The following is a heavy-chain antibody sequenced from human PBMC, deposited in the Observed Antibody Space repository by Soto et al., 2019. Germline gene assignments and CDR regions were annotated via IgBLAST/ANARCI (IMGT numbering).Heavy chain of an antibody. J-gene: IGHJ4*02. D-gene: IGHD3-22*01. CDR3: ARDLGRVVVMPPDY. V-gene: IGHV1-18*01. Sequence: ASVKVSCKASGYTFTSYGISWVRQAPGQGLEWMGWISAYNGNTNYAQKLQGRVTMTTDTSTSTAYMELRSLRSDDTAVYYCARDLGRVVVMPPDYSGQGTLVTVSS. CDR1: GYTFTSYG. CDR2: ISAYNGNT.